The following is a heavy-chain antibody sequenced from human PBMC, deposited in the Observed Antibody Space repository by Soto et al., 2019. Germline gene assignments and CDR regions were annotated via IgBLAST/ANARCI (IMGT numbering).Heavy chain of an antibody. D-gene: IGHD3-3*02. CDR2: ISGRGTNT. CDR3: ASIFRYFDN. V-gene: IGHV3-23*01. J-gene: IGHJ4*02. CDR1: GSISTTYP. Sequence: GGSLRLSCAASGSISTTYPMSWVRQAPGKGLEWVSTISGRGTNTYYADSVKGRFTISRDNLKNTVNLQMNGLGVEDTAIYYCASIFRYFDNWGQGXRVTVSS.